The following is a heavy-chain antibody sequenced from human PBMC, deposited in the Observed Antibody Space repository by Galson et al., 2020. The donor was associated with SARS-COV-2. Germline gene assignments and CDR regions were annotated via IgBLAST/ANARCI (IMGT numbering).Heavy chain of an antibody. CDR1: GFTFDDYA. V-gene: IGHV3-9*01. CDR2: ISWNSGSI. J-gene: IGHJ4*02. Sequence: SLQISCAASGFTFDDYAMHWVRQAPGKGLEWVSGISWNSGSIGYADSVKGRFTISRDNAKNSLYLQMNSLRAEDTALYYCAKDPGYSSGALDYWGQGTLVTVSS. CDR3: AKDPGYSSGALDY. D-gene: IGHD6-19*01.